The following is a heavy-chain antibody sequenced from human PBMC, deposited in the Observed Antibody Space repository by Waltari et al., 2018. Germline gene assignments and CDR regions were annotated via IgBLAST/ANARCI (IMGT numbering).Heavy chain of an antibody. Sequence: QVQLVESGGGVVQPGRSLRLSCSASGFTFRSYGMHWVRQAPGKGLEWVAVIWYDGSNKYYADSVKGRFTISRDNSKNTLYLQMNSLRAEDTAVYYCARDLRIAGSFDYWGQGTLVTVSS. D-gene: IGHD6-13*01. J-gene: IGHJ4*02. CDR3: ARDLRIAGSFDY. CDR1: GFTFRSYG. CDR2: IWYDGSNK. V-gene: IGHV3-33*01.